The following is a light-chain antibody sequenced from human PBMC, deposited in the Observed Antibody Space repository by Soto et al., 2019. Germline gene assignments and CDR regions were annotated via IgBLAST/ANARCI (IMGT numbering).Light chain of an antibody. CDR2: DVS. CDR1: SSDVGGYNY. J-gene: IGLJ1*01. Sequence: QSVLTQPASVSGSPGQSITISCTGTSSDVGGYNYVSWYQQHPGNAPKLMIYDVSNRPSGVSNRFSGSKSGNTASLTISGLQAEDEADYYCSSYTSSSTYVFGSGNKVTVL. V-gene: IGLV2-14*01. CDR3: SSYTSSSTYV.